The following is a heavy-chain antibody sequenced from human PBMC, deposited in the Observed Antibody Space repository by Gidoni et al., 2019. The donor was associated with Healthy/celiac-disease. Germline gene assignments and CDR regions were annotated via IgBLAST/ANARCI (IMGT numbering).Heavy chain of an antibody. CDR2: IYYSGST. Sequence: QLQLQESGPGLVKPSETLSLTCTVSGGSISSSSYYWGWIRQPPGKGLEWIGSIYYSGSTYYNPSLKSRVTISVDTSKNQFSLKLSSVTAADTAVYYCARQVVGYCSSTSCYGYWYFDLWGRGTLVTVSS. D-gene: IGHD2-2*01. V-gene: IGHV4-39*01. CDR3: ARQVVGYCSSTSCYGYWYFDL. CDR1: GGSISSSSYY. J-gene: IGHJ2*01.